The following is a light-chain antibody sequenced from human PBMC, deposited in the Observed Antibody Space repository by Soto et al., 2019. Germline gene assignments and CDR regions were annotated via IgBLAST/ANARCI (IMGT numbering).Light chain of an antibody. Sequence: EIVLTPSPVTLSLTPAERATLPCRASQSVSSSHFAWYQQQPGQPPRLLMSGTSNRATGTPDRFSGSGSGTDFTLTISRLEPEDFAVYYCQQYGSPPITLGQGTRLEIK. CDR3: QQYGSPPIT. CDR2: GTS. V-gene: IGKV3-20*01. J-gene: IGKJ5*01. CDR1: QSVSSSH.